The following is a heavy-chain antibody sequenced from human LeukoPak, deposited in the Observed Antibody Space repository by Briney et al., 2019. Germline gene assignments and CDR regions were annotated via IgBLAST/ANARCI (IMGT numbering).Heavy chain of an antibody. V-gene: IGHV1-2*02. CDR2: INPNSGGT. Sequence: GASVKVSCKASGCTFTGYYMHWVRQAPGQGLEWMGWINPNSGGTNYAQKFQGRVTMTRDTSSSTAYMALSRLRSDDTAVYYCARVRAGLDWFDPWGQGTLVTVSS. D-gene: IGHD6-13*01. J-gene: IGHJ5*02. CDR1: GCTFTGYY. CDR3: ARVRAGLDWFDP.